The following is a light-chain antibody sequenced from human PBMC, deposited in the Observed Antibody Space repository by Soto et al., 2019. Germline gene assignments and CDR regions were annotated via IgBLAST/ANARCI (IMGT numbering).Light chain of an antibody. Sequence: DIQMTQSPSAMSASVGDRVTITCLASQGISHYLAWFQQRPGQVPKRLIYGASTLHSGVPSRFSGSESGTDFTLNISDLRPEDFATYYCQQSFSIPFTFGPGTKVDIK. CDR2: GAS. V-gene: IGKV1-17*03. CDR1: QGISHY. J-gene: IGKJ3*01. CDR3: QQSFSIPFT.